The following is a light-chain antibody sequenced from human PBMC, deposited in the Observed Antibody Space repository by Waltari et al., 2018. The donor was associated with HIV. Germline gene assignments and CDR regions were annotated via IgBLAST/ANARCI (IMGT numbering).Light chain of an antibody. Sequence: QSALTQPASVSGSPGQSITISCTGTSSDIGGYNSVSWYRQHPGKAPHLFICEDTHRPSGVSHRLSGSKSGNTASLTISGLQAEDESTFYCASYSNTDTLVVFGGGTRLTVL. CDR3: ASYSNTDTLVV. V-gene: IGLV2-14*03. CDR2: EDT. CDR1: SSDIGGYNS. J-gene: IGLJ2*01.